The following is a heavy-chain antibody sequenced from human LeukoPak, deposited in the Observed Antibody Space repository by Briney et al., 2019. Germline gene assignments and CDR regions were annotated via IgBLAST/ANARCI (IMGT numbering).Heavy chain of an antibody. V-gene: IGHV4-59*12. CDR2: IYYSGST. Sequence: PSETLSLTCTVSGGSLSGYYWSWIRQPPRKRLGWIGYIYYSGSTTYNPSLKSRVTISVDPSANQFSLKLTSVTAADTAVYYCARDREYSSSGLVWFDPWGHGILVTVSS. D-gene: IGHD6-6*01. CDR1: GGSLSGYY. J-gene: IGHJ5*02. CDR3: ARDREYSSSGLVWFDP.